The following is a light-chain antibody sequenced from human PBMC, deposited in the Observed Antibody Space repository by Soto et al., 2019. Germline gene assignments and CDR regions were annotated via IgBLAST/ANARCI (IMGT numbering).Light chain of an antibody. J-gene: IGKJ1*01. Sequence: DIQMTQSPSTLPASVGDRVTITCRASQSISNWLAWYQQKPGTAPKVLIYHASNLQSGVPSRFSGSVSGTECTLPISGLQPEEFTSYYSQPYNSYSFGQGTKLEIK. CDR3: QPYNSYS. CDR2: HAS. V-gene: IGKV1-5*01. CDR1: QSISNW.